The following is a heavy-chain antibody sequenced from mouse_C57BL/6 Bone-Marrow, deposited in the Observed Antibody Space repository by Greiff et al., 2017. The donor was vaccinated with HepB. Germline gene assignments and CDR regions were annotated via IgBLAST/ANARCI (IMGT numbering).Heavy chain of an antibody. CDR3: ASGSNSFAY. CDR1: GYSITSGYD. J-gene: IGHJ3*01. Sequence: VQLQQSGPGMVKPSQSLSLTCTVTGYSITSGYDWHWIRHFPGNKLEWMGYISYSGSTNYNPSLKSRISITHDTSKNHFFLKLNSVTTEDTATYYCASGSNSFAYWGQGTLVTVSA. D-gene: IGHD1-1*01. CDR2: ISYSGST. V-gene: IGHV3-1*01.